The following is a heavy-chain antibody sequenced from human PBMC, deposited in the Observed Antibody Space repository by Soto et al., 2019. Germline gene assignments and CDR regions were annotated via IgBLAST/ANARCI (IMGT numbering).Heavy chain of an antibody. Sequence: EVQLVQSGAEVKKPGESLKISCKASGYTFTSYWIGWVRQIPGKGLAWMGRIFPGDSDTRYSPSFQGQVILSADKSSSTAFLQWNSLKASDTALFYCARLAQFQPFYYFDSWGQGTLVTVSS. V-gene: IGHV5-51*03. CDR1: GYTFTSYW. CDR3: ARLAQFQPFYYFDS. J-gene: IGHJ4*02. D-gene: IGHD2-2*01. CDR2: IFPGDSDT.